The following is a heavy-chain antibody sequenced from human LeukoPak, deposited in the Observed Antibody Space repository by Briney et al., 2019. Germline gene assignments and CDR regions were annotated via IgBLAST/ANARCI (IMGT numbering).Heavy chain of an antibody. J-gene: IGHJ4*02. CDR3: ARGGQEMATIHSAYYFDY. V-gene: IGHV4-39*01. CDR1: GGSISSSSYY. D-gene: IGHD5-24*01. Sequence: SETLSLTCTVSGGSISSSSYYWGWIRQPPGKGLEWIGSIYYSGSTYYNPSLKSRVTISVDTSKNQFSLKLSSVTAADTAVYYCARGGQEMATIHSAYYFDYWGQGTLVTVSS. CDR2: IYYSGST.